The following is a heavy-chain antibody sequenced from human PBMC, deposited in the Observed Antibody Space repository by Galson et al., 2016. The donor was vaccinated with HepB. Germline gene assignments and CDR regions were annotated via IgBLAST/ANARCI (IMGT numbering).Heavy chain of an antibody. CDR2: INTNSGGT. D-gene: IGHD1-1*01. CDR1: GNTFTDY. J-gene: IGHJ5*02. CDR3: ATQLVPGSAS. V-gene: IGHV1-2*06. Sequence: SVKVSCKASGNTFTDYVSWERRAPGQGLEWMGRINTNSGGTNYALAFHGRITMTRDTATRTLYMELRTLRSDDTAVYYCATQLVPGSASWGQGTLVVVSS.